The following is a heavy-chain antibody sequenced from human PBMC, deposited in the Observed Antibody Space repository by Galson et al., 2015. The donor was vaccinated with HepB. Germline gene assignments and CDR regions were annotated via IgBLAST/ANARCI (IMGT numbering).Heavy chain of an antibody. J-gene: IGHJ4*02. D-gene: IGHD5-24*01. V-gene: IGHV3-20*04. Sequence: SLRLSCAASGFTFDDYGMSWVRQAPGKGLEWVSGINWNGGSTGYADSVKGRFTISRDNAKNSLYLQMNSLRAEDTALYYCARDLGWLQLEYYFDYWGQGTLVTVSS. CDR3: ARDLGWLQLEYYFDY. CDR1: GFTFDDYG. CDR2: INWNGGST.